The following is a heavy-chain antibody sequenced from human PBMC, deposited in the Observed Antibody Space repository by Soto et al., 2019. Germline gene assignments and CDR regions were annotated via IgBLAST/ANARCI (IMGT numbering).Heavy chain of an antibody. CDR2: VYYTGST. CDR3: ARTVLGPDLLADSFVDYYYYMDV. J-gene: IGHJ6*03. CDR1: GGSIITFY. V-gene: IGHV4-59*08. Sequence: TLSLTCTVSGGSIITFYWSWIRQPPGKGLEWIGYVYYTGSTSYNPSLKRRVTFSADSSRGQFSLRLNSVTAADTAVYYCARTVLGPDLLADSFVDYYYYMDVWGQGTTVTVSS. D-gene: IGHD3-9*01.